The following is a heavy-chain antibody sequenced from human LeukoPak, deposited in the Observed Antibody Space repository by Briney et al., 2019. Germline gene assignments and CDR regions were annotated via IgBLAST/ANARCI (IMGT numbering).Heavy chain of an antibody. CDR2: ISSNGAST. CDR3: RSDIVVVPAASDAFDI. D-gene: IGHD2-2*01. V-gene: IGHV3-64D*06. J-gene: IGHJ3*02. Sequence: GRSLGLSCSASAFTFGSDAMHWVRQAPGKVLEYVSSISSNGASTYYADSGKGRFTISRDNSKNTLSLQMRSLRAEDTAVYYCRSDIVVVPAASDAFDIWGQGTMVTVSS. CDR1: AFTFGSDA.